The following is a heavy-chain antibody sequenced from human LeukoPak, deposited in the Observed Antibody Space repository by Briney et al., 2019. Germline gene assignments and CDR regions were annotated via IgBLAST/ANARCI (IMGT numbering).Heavy chain of an antibody. CDR1: GFTFSSNA. J-gene: IGHJ6*04. V-gene: IGHV3-48*03. CDR2: ISSSGSTI. Sequence: GKSLRLSCAGSGFTFSSNALHWVRQAPGKGLEWVSYISSSGSTIYYADSVKGRFTISRDNAKNSLYLQMNSLRAEDTAVYYCAELGITMIGGVWGKGTTVTISS. D-gene: IGHD3-10*02. CDR3: AELGITMIGGV.